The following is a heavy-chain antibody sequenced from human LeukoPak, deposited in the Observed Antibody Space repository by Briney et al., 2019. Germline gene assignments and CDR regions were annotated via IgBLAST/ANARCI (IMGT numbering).Heavy chain of an antibody. CDR2: IRNKANSYAT. CDR3: TRHYYDSSGYYEEH. CDR1: GFTFSGSA. Sequence: GGSLRLSCAASGFTFSGSAMHWVRQASGKGLEWVGRIRNKANSYATAYAASVKGRFTISRDDSKSTAYLQMNSLKTEDTAVYYCTRHYYDSSGYYEEHWGQGTLVTVSS. V-gene: IGHV3-73*01. D-gene: IGHD3-22*01. J-gene: IGHJ1*01.